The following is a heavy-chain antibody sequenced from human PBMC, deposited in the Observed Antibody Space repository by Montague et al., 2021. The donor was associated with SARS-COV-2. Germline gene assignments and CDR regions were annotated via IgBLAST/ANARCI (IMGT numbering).Heavy chain of an antibody. CDR3: VRDRVEYCRDGSCYADRWFDP. V-gene: IGHV1-69*04. J-gene: IGHJ5*02. D-gene: IGHD2-15*01. Sequence: SGKVSFKAYGGPSYNYGISWVRQVPGQGLEWMGRIVPIFGRPNYAQKFQGRVTITADRTTSTAYMELSSLSFEDAALYYCVRDRVEYCRDGSCYADRWFDPWGLGSLVIVSS. CDR2: IVPIFGRP. CDR1: GGPSYNYG.